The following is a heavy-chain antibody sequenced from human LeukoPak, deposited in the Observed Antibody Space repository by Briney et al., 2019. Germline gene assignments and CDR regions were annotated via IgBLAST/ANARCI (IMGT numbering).Heavy chain of an antibody. D-gene: IGHD7-27*01. CDR1: GFTFSRYW. CDR2: IKEDGSEA. J-gene: IGHJ4*02. Sequence: PGGSLRLSCAAAGFTFSRYWMSWVRQATGKGLECVAKIKEDGSEAHYVDSVKGRFTISRDNAKESLYLQMNSLRAEDTAVYYCARDYTGGWNDYWGQGIRVTASS. CDR3: ARDYTGGWNDY. V-gene: IGHV3-7*01.